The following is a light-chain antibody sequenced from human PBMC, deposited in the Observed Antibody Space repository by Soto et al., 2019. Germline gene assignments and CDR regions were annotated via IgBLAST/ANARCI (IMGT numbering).Light chain of an antibody. Sequence: QCVLAQPPSSSAAPGQKVTITCSGSSSNIGNNYVSWYQQLPGTAPKLLIYENNKRPSGIPDRFSGSKSGTSATLGITGLQTGDEADYYCGTWDSSLSAGRVFGTGTKVTVL. CDR1: SSNIGNNY. CDR3: GTWDSSLSAGRV. J-gene: IGLJ1*01. V-gene: IGLV1-51*02. CDR2: ENN.